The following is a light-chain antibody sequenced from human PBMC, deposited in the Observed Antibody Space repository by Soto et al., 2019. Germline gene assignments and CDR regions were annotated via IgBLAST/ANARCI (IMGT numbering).Light chain of an antibody. V-gene: IGKV3-20*01. CDR1: QSVSSSD. J-gene: IGKJ1*01. Sequence: EIVLTQSPGTLSLSPGERATLSCRASQSVSSSDLAWYQQKPGQAPRLLIYGASSRASGIPDRFSGSGSGTDFTLTISRLEPEDCAVYNCQLPRTFGQGTKLEIK. CDR3: QLPRT. CDR2: GAS.